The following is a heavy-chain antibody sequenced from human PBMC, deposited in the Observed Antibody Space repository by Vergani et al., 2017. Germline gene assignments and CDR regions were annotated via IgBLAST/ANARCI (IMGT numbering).Heavy chain of an antibody. D-gene: IGHD3-22*01. CDR3: AKSSSLYYYDSSGYYYFQH. J-gene: IGHJ1*01. Sequence: EVQLLESGGGLVQPGRSLRLSCAASGFTFDDYAMHWVRQAPGKGLEWVSGISWNSGSIGYADSVKGRFTISRDNAKNSLYLQMNSLRAEDTALYYCAKSSSLYYYDSSGYYYFQHWGQGTLVTVSS. V-gene: IGHV3-9*01. CDR1: GFTFDDYA. CDR2: ISWNSGSI.